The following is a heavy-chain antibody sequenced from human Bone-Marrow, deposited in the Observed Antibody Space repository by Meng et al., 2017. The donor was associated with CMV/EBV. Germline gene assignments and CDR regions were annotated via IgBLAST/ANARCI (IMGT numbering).Heavy chain of an antibody. Sequence: LGRRGSGQGLVEPSGTRSPTSTCVGGSISSGSYYWGWIRQPPGKGLEWIGSIYYSGSTYYNPSLKSRVTISVDTSKNQFSLKLSSVTSADTAVYYCARGGYDYVWGSWGWFDPWGQGTLVTVSS. CDR1: GGSISSGSYY. CDR3: ARGGYDYVWGSWGWFDP. J-gene: IGHJ5*02. CDR2: IYYSGST. V-gene: IGHV4-39*07. D-gene: IGHD3-16*01.